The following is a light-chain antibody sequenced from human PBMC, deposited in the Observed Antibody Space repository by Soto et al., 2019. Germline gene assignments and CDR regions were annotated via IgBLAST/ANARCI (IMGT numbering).Light chain of an antibody. J-gene: IGKJ4*01. V-gene: IGKV3-11*01. CDR1: QSVSNNY. CDR2: DAT. Sequence: EIVLTQSPGTLSLSPGERATLSCRTSQSVSNNYLAWYQQKPGQAPRLLIYDATNRATGTPSRFSGSGSGTDFTLTISSLEPEDFAVYYCQQRKNWPPLTFGGGTKVDIK. CDR3: QQRKNWPPLT.